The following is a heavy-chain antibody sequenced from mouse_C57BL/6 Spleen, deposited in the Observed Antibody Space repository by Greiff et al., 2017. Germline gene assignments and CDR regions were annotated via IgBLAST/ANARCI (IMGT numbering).Heavy chain of an antibody. J-gene: IGHJ4*01. CDR1: YFAFMASA. Sequence: LQQSGAELVRPGSSVKLSCKDSYFAFMASAMHWVKQRPGHGLEWIGSFTMYSDATAYSENFKGQATLTANTSSSTAYMELSSLTSEDSAVYYCARGDYGNYLDAMDYWGQGTSVTVSS. V-gene: IGHV1-49*01. CDR3: ARGDYGNYLDAMDY. CDR2: FTMYSDAT. D-gene: IGHD2-1*01.